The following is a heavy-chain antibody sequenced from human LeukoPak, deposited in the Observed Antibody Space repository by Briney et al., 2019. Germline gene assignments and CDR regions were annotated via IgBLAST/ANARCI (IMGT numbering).Heavy chain of an antibody. V-gene: IGHV3-9*01. D-gene: IGHD6-13*01. CDR1: GFTFSSYA. Sequence: GGSLRLSCAASGFTFSSYAMSWVRQAPGKGLEWVSGISWNSGSIGYADSVKGRFTISRDNAKNSLYLQMNSLRAEDTALYYCAKDGSSSWYEGFSWFDPWGQGTLVTVSS. J-gene: IGHJ5*02. CDR2: ISWNSGSI. CDR3: AKDGSSSWYEGFSWFDP.